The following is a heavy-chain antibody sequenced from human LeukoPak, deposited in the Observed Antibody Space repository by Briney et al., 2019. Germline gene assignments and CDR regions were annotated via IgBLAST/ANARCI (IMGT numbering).Heavy chain of an antibody. V-gene: IGHV5-51*01. J-gene: IGHJ2*01. CDR1: GYSFTSYW. CDR3: ARSPRKYWYFDL. CDR2: IYPGDSDA. Sequence: GESLKISCKGSGYSFTSYWIGWVRQMPGKGLEWMGIIYPGDSDARYSPSFQGQVTISADKSISTAYLQWTSLKASDTAIYYCARSPRKYWYFDLWGGGTLVTVSS.